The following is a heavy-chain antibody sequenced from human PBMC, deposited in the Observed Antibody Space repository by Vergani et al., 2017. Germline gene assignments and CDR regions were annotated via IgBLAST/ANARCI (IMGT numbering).Heavy chain of an antibody. J-gene: IGHJ5*02. CDR2: IKSKTDGGTT. Sequence: EVQLVESGGGLVKPGGSLRLSCAASGFTFSNAWMSWVRQAPGKGLEWVGRIKSKTDGGTTDYAAPVKGRFTISRDDSKNTLYLQMNSLKTEDTAVYYCTTDEQNYYDSSGYYDRFDPWGQGTLVTVSS. D-gene: IGHD3-22*01. CDR3: TTDEQNYYDSSGYYDRFDP. V-gene: IGHV3-15*01. CDR1: GFTFSNAW.